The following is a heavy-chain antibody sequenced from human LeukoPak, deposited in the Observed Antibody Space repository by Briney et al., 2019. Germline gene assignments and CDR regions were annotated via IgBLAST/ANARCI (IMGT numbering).Heavy chain of an antibody. V-gene: IGHV3-23*01. J-gene: IGHJ3*02. Sequence: PGGSLRLSCAASGFTFSGFATSWVRQAPGKGLEWVSGISASGGSTYYADSVKGRFTISRDNSKNTLYLQMNSLRAEDTAVYYCAKGFYDNSASGVFDIWGQGTMVTVSS. CDR1: GFTFSGFA. CDR3: AKGFYDNSASGVFDI. CDR2: ISASGGST. D-gene: IGHD3-22*01.